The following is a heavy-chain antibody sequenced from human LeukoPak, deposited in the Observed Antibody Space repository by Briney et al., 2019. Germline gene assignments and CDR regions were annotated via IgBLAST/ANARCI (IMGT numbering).Heavy chain of an antibody. J-gene: IGHJ4*02. CDR3: ARGSGCSGGSCYYLDY. Sequence: SETLSLTCAVYGGSFSGYYWSWIRQPPGKGLEWIGEINHSGSTNYNPSLKSRVTISVDTSKNQISLKLSSVTAADTAVYYCARGSGCSGGSCYYLDYWGQGTLVTVSS. D-gene: IGHD2-15*01. CDR1: GGSFSGYY. V-gene: IGHV4-34*01. CDR2: INHSGST.